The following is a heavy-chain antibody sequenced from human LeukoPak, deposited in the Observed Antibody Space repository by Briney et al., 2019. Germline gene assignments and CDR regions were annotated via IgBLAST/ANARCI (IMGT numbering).Heavy chain of an antibody. CDR3: ARLRELPQHDAFDI. V-gene: IGHV1-2*06. CDR1: GYTFTGYY. CDR2: INPNSGGT. D-gene: IGHD1-26*01. J-gene: IGHJ3*02. Sequence: ASVKVSCKASGYTFTGYYIHWVRQAPGQGLEWMGRINPNSGGTNYAQKFQGRVTMTRDTSISTAYMELSRLRSDDTAVYYCARLRELPQHDAFDIWGQGTMVTVSS.